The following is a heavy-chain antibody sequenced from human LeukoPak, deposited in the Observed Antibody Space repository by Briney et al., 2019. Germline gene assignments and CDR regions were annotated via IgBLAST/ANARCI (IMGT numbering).Heavy chain of an antibody. D-gene: IGHD2-15*01. Sequence: SETLSLTCTVSGGSFRSTTYYWGWIRQPPGKGLEWIAAIFYSGSTYYNPSLSSRVTISVDTSKNQFSLKLSSVTAADTAGYYCAGQFYCRGGSCFFDYWGQGTLVTVSS. CDR2: IFYSGST. J-gene: IGHJ4*02. CDR1: GGSFRSTTYY. CDR3: AGQFYCRGGSCFFDY. V-gene: IGHV4-39*01.